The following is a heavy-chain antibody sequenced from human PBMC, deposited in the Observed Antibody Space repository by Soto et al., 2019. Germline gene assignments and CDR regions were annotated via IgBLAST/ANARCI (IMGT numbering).Heavy chain of an antibody. D-gene: IGHD3-10*01. CDR1: GGSFSGYY. Sequence: SETLSLTCAVYGGSFSGYYWSWIRQPPGKGLEWIGEINHSGSTNYNPSLKSRVTISVDTSKNQFSLKLSSVTAADTAVYYCARGRYGSGSYGYWGQGTLVTVSS. CDR3: ARGRYGSGSYGY. CDR2: INHSGST. V-gene: IGHV4-34*01. J-gene: IGHJ4*02.